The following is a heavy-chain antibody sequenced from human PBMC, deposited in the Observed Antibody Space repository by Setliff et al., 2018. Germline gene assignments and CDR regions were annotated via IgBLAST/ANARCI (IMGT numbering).Heavy chain of an antibody. V-gene: IGHV4-30-4*08. CDR2: IYYSGST. Sequence: PSETLSLTCTVSGGSISSGDYYWSWIRQPPGKGLEWLGYIYYSGSTYYNPSLKSRVTISVDTPKNQFSLKLSSVTAADTAVYYCAREAPGYAFDIWGQGTMVTVSS. J-gene: IGHJ3*02. CDR3: AREAPGYAFDI. CDR1: GGSISSGDYY. D-gene: IGHD1-1*01.